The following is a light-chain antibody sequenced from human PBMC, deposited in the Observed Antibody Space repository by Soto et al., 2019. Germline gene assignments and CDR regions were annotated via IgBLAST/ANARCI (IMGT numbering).Light chain of an antibody. J-gene: IGLJ1*01. V-gene: IGLV1-40*01. CDR2: ANN. CDR3: KSSDSSWSPVYV. Sequence: QSVLTHPPSVSGAPGQRVSISCTGNSSNIGAGYDVHWYQHLPGTAPKLLIYANNNRPSGVPDRFSGSKSGTSDSLAIPGLQAEDEADYSCKSSDSSWSPVYVSGSGTTV. CDR1: SSNIGAGYD.